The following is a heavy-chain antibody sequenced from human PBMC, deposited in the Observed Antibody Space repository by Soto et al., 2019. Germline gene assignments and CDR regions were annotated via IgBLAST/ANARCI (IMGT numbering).Heavy chain of an antibody. CDR3: AGRRGYCSGGSCYTVVGMDV. J-gene: IGHJ6*02. V-gene: IGHV4-31*02. CDR2: IYYSGST. Sequence: WTWHRQHPGKGLEWIGYIYYSGSTYYNPSLKSRVTMSVDTSKNQFSLKLSSVTAADTAVYYCAGRRGYCSGGSCYTVVGMDVWGRGTTVTVSS. D-gene: IGHD2-15*01.